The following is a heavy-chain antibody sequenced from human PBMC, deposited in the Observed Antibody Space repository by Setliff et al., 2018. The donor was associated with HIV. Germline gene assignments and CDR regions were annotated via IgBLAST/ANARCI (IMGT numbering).Heavy chain of an antibody. J-gene: IGHJ4*02. D-gene: IGHD2-21*01. V-gene: IGHV1-3*01. CDR2: INAGNGNT. Sequence: ASVKVSCKASGYTFTRYAIHWVRQAPGQRPQWMGWINAGNGNTEYSQKFQGRVIITRDTSATTAYMELYSLRSEDTAVYYCARGTYCGGDCYSSLLASYYFDYWGQETLVTVSS. CDR1: GYTFTRYA. CDR3: ARGTYCGGDCYSSLLASYYFDY.